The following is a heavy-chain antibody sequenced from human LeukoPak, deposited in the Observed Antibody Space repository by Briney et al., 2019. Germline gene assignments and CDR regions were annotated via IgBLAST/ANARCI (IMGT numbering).Heavy chain of an antibody. CDR1: GFTFSSYA. CDR3: AKDEVGYCSGGSCYPPTCFDY. D-gene: IGHD2-15*01. Sequence: GGSLRLSCAASGFTFSSYAMSWVRQAPGKGLEWVSAISGSGGSTYYADSVKGRFTISRDNSKNTLYLQMNSLRAEDTAVYYCAKDEVGYCSGGSCYPPTCFDYWGQGTLVTVSS. V-gene: IGHV3-23*01. J-gene: IGHJ4*02. CDR2: ISGSGGST.